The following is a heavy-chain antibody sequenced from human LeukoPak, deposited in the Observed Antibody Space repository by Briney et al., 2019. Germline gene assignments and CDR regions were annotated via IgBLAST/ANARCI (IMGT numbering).Heavy chain of an antibody. Sequence: ASVKVSCKASGYTFTGYYMHWVRQAPGQGLEWMGWINPNSGGTNYAQKFQGRVTVTRDASISTAYMELTRLKSDDTAVYYCARYPPDILTGYYDYWGQGTLVTVSS. D-gene: IGHD3-9*01. CDR2: INPNSGGT. J-gene: IGHJ4*02. V-gene: IGHV1-2*02. CDR1: GYTFTGYY. CDR3: ARYPPDILTGYYDY.